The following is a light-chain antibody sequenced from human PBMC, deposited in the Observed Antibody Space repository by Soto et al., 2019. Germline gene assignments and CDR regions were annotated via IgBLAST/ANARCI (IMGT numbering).Light chain of an antibody. J-gene: IGKJ1*01. CDR3: QQCAYSPRT. CDR2: DAS. V-gene: IGKV3-20*01. Sequence: EIVLTQSPDTLSLSPGERATRSCRASQSVGNNALAWYQQKPGQDPRLLIYDASSMATGIPDRFSGSGSGTDFTLTISRLEPEDLAVYYCQQCAYSPRTFGQGTRVEAK. CDR1: QSVGNNA.